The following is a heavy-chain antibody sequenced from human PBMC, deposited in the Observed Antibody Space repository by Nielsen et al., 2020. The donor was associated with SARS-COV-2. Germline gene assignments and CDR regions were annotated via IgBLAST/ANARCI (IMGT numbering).Heavy chain of an antibody. Sequence: SCTVSGGSISSGDYYWSWIRQPPGKGLEWIGYIYYSGNTYYNPSLKSRLTISVDTSKNQLSLKLSSVTAADTAVYYCARIQKHNYYSLGSYYFDFWGQGTLVTVSS. V-gene: IGHV4-30-4*01. D-gene: IGHD3-10*01. CDR1: GGSISSGDYY. CDR2: IYYSGNT. J-gene: IGHJ4*02. CDR3: ARIQKHNYYSLGSYYFDF.